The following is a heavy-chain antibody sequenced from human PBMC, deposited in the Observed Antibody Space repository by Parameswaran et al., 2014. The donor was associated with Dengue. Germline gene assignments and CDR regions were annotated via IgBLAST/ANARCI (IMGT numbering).Heavy chain of an antibody. J-gene: IGHJ4*02. CDR2: INPSGGST. CDR3: ARDGPTATHDY. Sequence: WVRQAPGQGLEWMGIINPSGGSTSYAQKFQGRVTMTRDTSTSTVYMELSSLRSEDTAVYYCARDGPTATHDYWGQGTLVTVSS. V-gene: IGHV1-46*01. D-gene: IGHD5-18*01.